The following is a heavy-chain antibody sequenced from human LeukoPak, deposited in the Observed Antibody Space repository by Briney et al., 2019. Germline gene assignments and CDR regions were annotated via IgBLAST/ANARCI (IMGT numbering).Heavy chain of an antibody. V-gene: IGHV4-39*01. J-gene: IGHJ4*02. CDR1: GVSISSSNSY. CDR3: ARQTGSGLFILP. Sequence: SETLSLTCTVSGVSISSSNSYWGWIRQPPGKGLEWIGSIYYSGNTYYNASLKSQVSISIDTSKNQISLRLTSVTAADTAVYYCARQTGSGLFILPGGQGTLVTVSS. D-gene: IGHD3/OR15-3a*01. CDR2: IYYSGNT.